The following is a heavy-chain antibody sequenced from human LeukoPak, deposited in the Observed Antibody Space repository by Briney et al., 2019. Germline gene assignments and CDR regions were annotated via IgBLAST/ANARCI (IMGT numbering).Heavy chain of an antibody. CDR3: ASEGVWSGWFDT. CDR2: ISSSGST. J-gene: IGHJ5*02. V-gene: IGHV4-59*01. D-gene: IGHD2-21*01. CDR1: GGSISSYF. Sequence: SETLSLTCTVSGGSISSYFWTWIRQPPGKGLEWIAYISSSGSTNYNPSLESRVTISVDTSKNQVSLKLNSVTAADTAVYYCASEGVWSGWFDTWGQGTLVTVSS.